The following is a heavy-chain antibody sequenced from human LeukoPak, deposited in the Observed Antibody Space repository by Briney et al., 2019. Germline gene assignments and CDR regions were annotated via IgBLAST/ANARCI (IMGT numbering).Heavy chain of an antibody. CDR2: ISGSGGST. V-gene: IGHV3-23*01. CDR1: GFTFSSYA. CDR3: AKVVREKSSGWYYFDY. D-gene: IGHD6-19*01. Sequence: PGGSLRLSCAAPGFTFSSYAMSWVRQAPGKGLEWVSAISGSGGSTYYADSVKGRFTISRDNSKNTLYLQMNSLRAEDTAVYYCAKVVREKSSGWYYFDYWGQGTLVTVSS. J-gene: IGHJ4*02.